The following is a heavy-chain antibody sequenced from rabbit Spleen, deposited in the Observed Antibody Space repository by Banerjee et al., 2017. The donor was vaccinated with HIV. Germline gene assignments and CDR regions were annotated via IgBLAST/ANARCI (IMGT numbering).Heavy chain of an antibody. Sequence: QEQLVESGGGLVQPEGSLTLTCTASGFSFSSSYYMCWVRQAPGKGLEWIGCIKAGSGDTYYANWAKGRFTGSKTSSTTVTLQLNSLTAADTATYFCARDRDTGSSFSSYGMDLWGQGTLVTVS. CDR2: IKAGSGDT. CDR3: ARDRDTGSSFSSYGMDL. J-gene: IGHJ6*01. V-gene: IGHV1S45*01. CDR1: GFSFSSSYY. D-gene: IGHD8-1*01.